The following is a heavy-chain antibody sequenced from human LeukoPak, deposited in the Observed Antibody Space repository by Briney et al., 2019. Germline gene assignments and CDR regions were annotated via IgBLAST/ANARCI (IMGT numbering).Heavy chain of an antibody. Sequence: ASVKVSCKASGYTFTSYYMHWVRQAPGQGLEWMGWINPNSGGTNYAQKFQGRVTMTRDTSISTAYMELSRLRSDDTAVYYCARGVVAPQDYYYMDVWGKGTTVTVSS. D-gene: IGHD2-15*01. J-gene: IGHJ6*03. V-gene: IGHV1-2*02. CDR2: INPNSGGT. CDR1: GYTFTSYY. CDR3: ARGVVAPQDYYYMDV.